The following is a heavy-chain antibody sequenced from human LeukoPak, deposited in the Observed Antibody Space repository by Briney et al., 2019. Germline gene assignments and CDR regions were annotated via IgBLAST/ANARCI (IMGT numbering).Heavy chain of an antibody. D-gene: IGHD3-22*01. V-gene: IGHV4-59*08. CDR3: ARAGQYYYDSAGYFPDY. Sequence: PSETLSLTCTVSGGSISSYYWSWIRQPPGKGLEWIGSIYYSGSTYYNPSLKSRVTISVDTSKNQFSLKLSSVTAADTAVYYCARAGQYYYDSAGYFPDYWGQGTLVTVSS. J-gene: IGHJ4*02. CDR1: GGSISSYY. CDR2: IYYSGST.